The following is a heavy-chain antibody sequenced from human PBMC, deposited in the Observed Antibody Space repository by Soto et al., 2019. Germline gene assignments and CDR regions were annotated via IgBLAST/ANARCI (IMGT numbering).Heavy chain of an antibody. V-gene: IGHV5-51*01. CDR1: GYRFNTYW. Sequence: PGESLKISCKGSGYRFNTYWIGWVRQMPGKGLEWMGIIYPSDSKTIYSLSFQGQVTISADKDISTAYLQWSSLKASDTAMYYCARLAYSYYYDSSGYLNFFEYWGQGSLVTVSS. CDR2: IYPSDSKT. CDR3: ARLAYSYYYDSSGYLNFFEY. D-gene: IGHD3-22*01. J-gene: IGHJ4*02.